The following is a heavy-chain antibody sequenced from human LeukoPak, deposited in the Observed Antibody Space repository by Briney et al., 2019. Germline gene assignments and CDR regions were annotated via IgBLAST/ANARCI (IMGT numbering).Heavy chain of an antibody. V-gene: IGHV5-51*01. Sequence: GESLKISCKGAAYKFSNYWIGWLRQRPGEDLEWMGSIYPDDSDTRYSPSFQGQVTISADKSMSTAYLQWTSLTASDTAIYYCARRDTTYFDYWGQGSLVTVSS. CDR1: AYKFSNYW. CDR2: IYPDDSDT. CDR3: ARRDTTYFDY. J-gene: IGHJ4*02. D-gene: IGHD1-1*01.